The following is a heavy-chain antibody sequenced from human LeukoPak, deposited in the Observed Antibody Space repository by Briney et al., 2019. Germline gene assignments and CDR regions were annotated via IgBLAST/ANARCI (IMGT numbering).Heavy chain of an antibody. J-gene: IGHJ4*02. CDR2: IYYSGST. CDR3: ARALIVGRFDY. V-gene: IGHV4-59*11. Sequence: PSETLSLTCTVSGGSISSHYWSWIRQPPRKGLEWIGYIYYSGSTNYNPSLKSRVTISVDTSKNQFSLKLSSVTAADTAVYYCARALIVGRFDYWGQGTLVTVSS. D-gene: IGHD3-22*01. CDR1: GGSISSHY.